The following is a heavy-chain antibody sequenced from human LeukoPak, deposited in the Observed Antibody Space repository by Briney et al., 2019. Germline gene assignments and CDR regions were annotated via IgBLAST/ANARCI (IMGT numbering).Heavy chain of an antibody. D-gene: IGHD4-17*01. V-gene: IGHV4-4*07. J-gene: IGHJ6*02. CDR2: IYTSGST. Sequence: SETLSLTCTVSGGSISSYYWSWIRQPAGKGLEWIGRIYTSGSTNYNPSLKSRATMSVDTSKNQFSLKLSSVTAADTAVYYCARDYLLDYGDYNYYYYGMDVWGQGTTVTVSS. CDR3: ARDYLLDYGDYNYYYYGMDV. CDR1: GGSISSYY.